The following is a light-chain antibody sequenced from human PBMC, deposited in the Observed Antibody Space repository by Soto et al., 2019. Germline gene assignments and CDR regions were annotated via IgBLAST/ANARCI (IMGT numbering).Light chain of an antibody. V-gene: IGKV1-5*01. CDR2: DAA. CDR3: QQSNSCRWS. Sequence: DIRTTRFTATMSVYDGERVAXTCRASQSVSSWLAWYQQKPGRVPRFLIDDAATLEMGVPARVRGSGSGTEFALTISSLQPDDFAAYYWQQSNSCRWSFGQGTKVDIK. J-gene: IGKJ1*01. CDR1: QSVSSW.